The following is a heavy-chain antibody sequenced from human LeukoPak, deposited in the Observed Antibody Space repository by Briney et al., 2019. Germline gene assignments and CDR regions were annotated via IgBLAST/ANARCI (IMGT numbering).Heavy chain of an antibody. CDR3: ARLAGYYMDV. Sequence: PSETLSLICAVYGGSFSGYYWSWIRQPPGKGLEWIGEINHSGSTNYNPSLKSRVTISVDTSKNQFSLKLSSVTAADTAVYYCARLAGYYMDVWGKGTTVTISS. CDR1: GGSFSGYY. V-gene: IGHV4-34*01. CDR2: INHSGST. D-gene: IGHD3-10*01. J-gene: IGHJ6*03.